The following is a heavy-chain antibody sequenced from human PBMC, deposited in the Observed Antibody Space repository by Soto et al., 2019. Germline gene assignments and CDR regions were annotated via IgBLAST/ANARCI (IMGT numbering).Heavy chain of an antibody. V-gene: IGHV4-4*02. CDR2: IYHSGST. J-gene: IGHJ3*02. Sequence: SETLSLTCAVSIGSISSSNWWSWVRQPPGKGLEWIGEIYHSGSTNYNPSLKSRVTISVDKSKNQFSLKLSSVTAADTAVYYCARAALLASVNYAFDIWGQGTMVTVSS. CDR3: ARAALLASVNYAFDI. D-gene: IGHD2-8*02. CDR1: IGSISSSNW.